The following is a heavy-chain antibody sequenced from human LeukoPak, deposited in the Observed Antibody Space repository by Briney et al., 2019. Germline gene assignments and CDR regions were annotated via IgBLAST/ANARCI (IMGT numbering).Heavy chain of an antibody. Sequence: SETLSLTCAVYGGSFSGYYWSWIRQPPGKGLEWIGEINHSGSTNYNPSLKRRVTISVDASKNQFSLKLSSVTAADTAVYYCARMSAAVDYWGEGSLVTVSS. V-gene: IGHV4-34*01. CDR3: ARMSAAVDY. D-gene: IGHD6-13*01. CDR1: GGSFSGYY. CDR2: INHSGST. J-gene: IGHJ4*02.